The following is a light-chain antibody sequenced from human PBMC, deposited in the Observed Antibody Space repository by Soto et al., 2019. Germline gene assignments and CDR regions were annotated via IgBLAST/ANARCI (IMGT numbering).Light chain of an antibody. CDR3: SSYTSSSTLRYV. Sequence: XGXPGQSITISCTGTSSDVGGYNYVSWYQQHPGKAPKLMIYDVSNRPSGVSNRFSGSKSGNTASLTISGLQAEDEADYYXSSYTSSSTLRYVFGTGTKVTVL. J-gene: IGLJ1*01. V-gene: IGLV2-14*04. CDR1: SSDVGGYNY. CDR2: DVS.